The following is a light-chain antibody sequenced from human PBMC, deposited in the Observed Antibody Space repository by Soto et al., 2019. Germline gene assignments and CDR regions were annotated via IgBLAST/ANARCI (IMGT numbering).Light chain of an antibody. CDR2: DAF. V-gene: IGKV3-11*01. Sequence: IVFTQSPTTLSLSPGKRATLACRASETIRNLLAWYQQRPGQAPRLLIYDAFSRAPGIPARFSGSGSGTDFTLTISSLEPEDFGIYYCQQRHTGLITFGQGTRLEIK. J-gene: IGKJ5*01. CDR3: QQRHTGLIT. CDR1: ETIRNL.